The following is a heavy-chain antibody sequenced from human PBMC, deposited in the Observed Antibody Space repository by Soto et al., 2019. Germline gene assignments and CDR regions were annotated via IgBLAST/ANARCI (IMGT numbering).Heavy chain of an antibody. Sequence: GGSLRLSCVASGCDFRSYEMNWVRQAPGKGLEWVSNIRANDESIYYADSVKGRVSVSRGNAKNSLFLEMNSLRVDDTAVYYCARETLRDAIDIWGQGTMVTVSS. CDR3: ARETLRDAIDI. V-gene: IGHV3-48*03. CDR2: IRANDESI. CDR1: GCDFRSYE. J-gene: IGHJ3*02.